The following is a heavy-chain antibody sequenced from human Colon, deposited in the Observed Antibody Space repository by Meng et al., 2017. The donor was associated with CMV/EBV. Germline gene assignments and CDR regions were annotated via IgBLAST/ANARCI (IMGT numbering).Heavy chain of an antibody. V-gene: IGHV6-1*01. CDR3: VSWRYDN. J-gene: IGHJ4*02. CDR1: GDSVSSNIAA. D-gene: IGHD3-16*02. Sequence: VRMHQLSGGLVKPSLTPSLPCAISGDSVSSNIAARNWTRQSPSRGLEWLGRTYYRSTWRIEYAVAMGSRVTINPDTSTNQVSLHLNSVTPEDTAVYYCVSWRYDNWGQGTLVTVSS. CDR2: TYYRSTWRI.